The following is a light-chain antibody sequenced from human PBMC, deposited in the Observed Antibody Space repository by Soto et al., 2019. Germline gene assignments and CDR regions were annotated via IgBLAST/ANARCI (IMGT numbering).Light chain of an antibody. V-gene: IGKV1-5*03. CDR1: QSISSW. CDR3: LQYNSYPWT. CDR2: KAS. J-gene: IGKJ1*01. Sequence: DIQMTQSPSTLSASVGDIVTITCRASQSISSWLSWYQQEPGKPPKLLIYKASSLESGVPSRFGGSGSGTEFTLTISSLQPDDFATYYCLQYNSYPWTFGQGTKWIS.